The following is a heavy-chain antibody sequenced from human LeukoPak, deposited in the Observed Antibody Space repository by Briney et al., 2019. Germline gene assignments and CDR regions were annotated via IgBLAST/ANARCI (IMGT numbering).Heavy chain of an antibody. CDR2: IKHSGNT. CDR1: GGSFSGYY. D-gene: IGHD6-6*01. CDR3: ARRYSSPYYFDY. J-gene: IGHJ4*02. Sequence: PSETLSLTCAVYGGSFSGYYWSWIRQPPGKGLEWIGAIKHSGNTNYNPSLKSRVTISVDTSKNQFSLKLSSVTAADTAVYYCARRYSSPYYFDYWGQGTLVTVSS. V-gene: IGHV4-34*01.